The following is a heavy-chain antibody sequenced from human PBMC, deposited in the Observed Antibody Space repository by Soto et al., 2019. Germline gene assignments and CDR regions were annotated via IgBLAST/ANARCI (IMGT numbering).Heavy chain of an antibody. V-gene: IGHV3-7*01. CDR2: IKQDGSEK. CDR3: ARDNEVYSNYYYCYYMDV. Sequence: GGSLRLSCAASGFTFSSYWMSWVRQAPGKGLEWVANIKQDGSEKYYVDSVKGRFTISRDTAKNSLYLQMNSLSAEDTAVYYCARDNEVYSNYYYCYYMDVWGKGTTVTVSS. CDR1: GFTFSSYW. D-gene: IGHD4-4*01. J-gene: IGHJ6*03.